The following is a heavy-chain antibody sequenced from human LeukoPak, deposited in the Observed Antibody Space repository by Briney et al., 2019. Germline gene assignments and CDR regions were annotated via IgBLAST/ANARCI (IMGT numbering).Heavy chain of an antibody. J-gene: IGHJ4*02. CDR2: INTNTGNP. D-gene: IGHD3-22*01. V-gene: IGHV7-4-1*02. CDR1: GYTFTNYA. Sequence: GASVKVSCKASGYTFTNYAMNWVRQAPGQGLEWMGWINTNTGNPTYAQGFTGRFVFSLDTSVSTAYLQISSLKAEDTAVYYCARIDGISYDSSGYYYASYFDYWGQGTLVTVSS. CDR3: ARIDGISYDSSGYYYASYFDY.